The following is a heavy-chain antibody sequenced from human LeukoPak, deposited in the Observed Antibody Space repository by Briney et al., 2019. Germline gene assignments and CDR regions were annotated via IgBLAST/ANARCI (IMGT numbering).Heavy chain of an antibody. J-gene: IGHJ5*02. V-gene: IGHV3-23*01. CDR1: GFTFSGHS. D-gene: IGHD6-19*01. Sequence: PGGSLRLSCAASGFTFSGHSITWVRQTPGKGLEWVSVIFGNGVKTYYADSVKGRFTISRENSKNTLYLQMNRLRAEDTAVYFCAKEDIAVPDNNYFAPWGQGTLVTVSS. CDR3: AKEDIAVPDNNYFAP. CDR2: IFGNGVKT.